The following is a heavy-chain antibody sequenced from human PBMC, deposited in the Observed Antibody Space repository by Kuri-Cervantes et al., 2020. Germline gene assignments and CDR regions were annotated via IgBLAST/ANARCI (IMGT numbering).Heavy chain of an antibody. CDR2: IYYSGST. J-gene: IGHJ4*02. Sequence: SCTVSGGSISSSSYYWGWIRQPPGKGLEWIGSIYYSGSTYYNPSLKSRVTISVDTSKNQFSLKLSSVTAADTAVYYCARGRGGEVGATYFDYWGQGTLVTVSS. D-gene: IGHD1-26*01. CDR1: GGSISSSSYY. CDR3: ARGRGGEVGATYFDY. V-gene: IGHV4-39*01.